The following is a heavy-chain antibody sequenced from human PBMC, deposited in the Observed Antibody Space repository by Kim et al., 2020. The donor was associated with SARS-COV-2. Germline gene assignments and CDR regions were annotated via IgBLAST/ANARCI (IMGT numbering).Heavy chain of an antibody. CDR3: ARDPIKGIAVAGPTGWFDP. V-gene: IGHV4-59*13. CDR2: IYYSGST. Sequence: SETLSLTCTVSGGSISSYYWSWIRQPPGKGLEWIGYIYYSGSTNYNPSLKSRVTISVDTSKNQFSLKLSSVTAADTAVYYCARDPIKGIAVAGPTGWFDPWGQGTLVTVSS. CDR1: GGSISSYY. D-gene: IGHD6-19*01. J-gene: IGHJ5*02.